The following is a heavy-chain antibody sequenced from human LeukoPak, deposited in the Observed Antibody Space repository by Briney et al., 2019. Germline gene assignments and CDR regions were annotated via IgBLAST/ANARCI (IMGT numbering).Heavy chain of an antibody. CDR2: IYSGGST. J-gene: IGHJ6*04. CDR1: GFTVSSNY. D-gene: IGHD2-2*01. Sequence: PGGSPRLSCAASGFTVSSNYMSWVRQAPGKGLEWVSVIYSGGSTYYADSVKGRFTISRDNSKNTLYLQMNSLRAEDTAVYYCASRGVVVPAARNYYYYGMDVWGKGTTVTVSS. V-gene: IGHV3-53*01. CDR3: ASRGVVVPAARNYYYYGMDV.